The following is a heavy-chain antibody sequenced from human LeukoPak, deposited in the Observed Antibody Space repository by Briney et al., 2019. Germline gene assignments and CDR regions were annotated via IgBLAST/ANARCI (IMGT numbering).Heavy chain of an antibody. CDR1: GGSISSGDYY. V-gene: IGHV4-30-4*01. D-gene: IGHD2-2*01. Sequence: SQTLSLTCTVSGGSISSGDYYWSWIRQPPGKGLEWIGYIYYSGSTYYNPSLKSRVTISVDTSKNQFSPKLSSVTAADTAVYYCAKGTNPYYFDYWGQGTLVTVSS. J-gene: IGHJ4*02. CDR2: IYYSGST. CDR3: AKGTNPYYFDY.